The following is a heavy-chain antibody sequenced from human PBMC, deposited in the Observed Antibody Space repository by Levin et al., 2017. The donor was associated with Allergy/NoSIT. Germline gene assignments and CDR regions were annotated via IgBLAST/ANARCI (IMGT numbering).Heavy chain of an antibody. CDR2: IYSGGTT. V-gene: IGHV3-53*01. D-gene: IGHD5-18*01. J-gene: IGHJ4*02. CDR1: GFTVSSNY. CDR3: ARDPGYGDGLDY. Sequence: GGSLRLSCAASGFTVSSNYMNWVRQAPGKGLEWVSVIYSGGTTYYADSVKGRFTISRDNSKNTVSLQMNSLRAEDTAMYFCARDPGYGDGLDYWGQGTLVTVSS.